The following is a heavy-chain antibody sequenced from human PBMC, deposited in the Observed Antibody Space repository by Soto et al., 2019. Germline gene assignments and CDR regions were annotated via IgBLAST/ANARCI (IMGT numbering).Heavy chain of an antibody. CDR3: SKDRGALLAVAGRLAFFDY. J-gene: IGHJ4*02. CDR2: ISGSGGST. Sequence: GGSLRLSCAASGFTFGSYAMSWVRQAPGKGLEWVSAISGSGGSTYYADSVKGRFTISRDNSKNTLYLQMNSLRAEDTAVYYCSKDRGALLAVAGRLAFFDYWGQGTLVTVSS. CDR1: GFTFGSYA. V-gene: IGHV3-23*01. D-gene: IGHD6-19*01.